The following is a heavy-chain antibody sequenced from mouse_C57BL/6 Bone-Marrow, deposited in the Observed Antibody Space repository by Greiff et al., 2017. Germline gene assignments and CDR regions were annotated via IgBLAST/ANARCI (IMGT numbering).Heavy chain of an antibody. CDR2: IDPETGGT. CDR3: TRCDHSNYWYFDV. J-gene: IGHJ1*01. CDR1: GYTFTDYE. V-gene: IGHV1-15*01. Sequence: QVQLQQSGAELVRPGASVTLSCKASGYTFTDYEMHWVKQTPVHGLEWIGAIDPETGGTAYNQKFKGKAILTADKSSSTAYMELRSLTSEDSAVYYCTRCDHSNYWYFDVWGAGTTVTVSS. D-gene: IGHD2-5*01.